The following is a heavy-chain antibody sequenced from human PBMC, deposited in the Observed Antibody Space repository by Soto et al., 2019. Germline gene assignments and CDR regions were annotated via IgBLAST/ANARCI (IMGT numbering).Heavy chain of an antibody. CDR3: ASVYNLGSSAYFIDY. CDR2: IYYSGST. CDR1: GGSISSGGYY. J-gene: IGHJ4*02. D-gene: IGHD3-22*01. Sequence: PSETLSLTCTVSGGSISSGGYYWSWIRQHPGKGLEWIGYIYYSGSTYYNPSLKSRVTISVDTSKNQFSLKLSSVTAADTAVYYCASVYNLGSSAYFIDYWGQGILVTVS. V-gene: IGHV4-31*03.